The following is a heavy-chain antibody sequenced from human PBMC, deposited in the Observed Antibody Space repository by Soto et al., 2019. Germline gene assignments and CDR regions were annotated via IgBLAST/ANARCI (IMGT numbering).Heavy chain of an antibody. D-gene: IGHD5-18*01. CDR2: IYYSGST. CDR3: ATTDQDVDTAMVTFDY. V-gene: IGHV4-59*01. CDR1: GGSISSYY. Sequence: PSETLSLTCTVSGGSISSYYWSWIRQPPGKGLEWIGYIYYSGSTNYNPSLKSRVTISVDTSKNQFSLKLSSVTAADTAVYYCATTDQDVDTAMVTFDYWGQGTLVTV. J-gene: IGHJ4*02.